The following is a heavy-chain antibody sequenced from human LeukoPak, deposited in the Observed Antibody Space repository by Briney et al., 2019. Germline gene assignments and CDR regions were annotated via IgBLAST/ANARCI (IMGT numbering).Heavy chain of an antibody. Sequence: PGRSLRLSCAASGFTFDDYAMHWVRQAPGKGLEWVSSISWNSGTIGYADSVKGRFTISRDNAKNSLYLQMNSLRPEDTALYYCAKDVDSTWGSIDYGGQGILVTVSS. V-gene: IGHV3-9*01. CDR1: GFTFDDYA. CDR3: AKDVDSTWGSIDY. J-gene: IGHJ4*02. D-gene: IGHD3-16*01. CDR2: ISWNSGTI.